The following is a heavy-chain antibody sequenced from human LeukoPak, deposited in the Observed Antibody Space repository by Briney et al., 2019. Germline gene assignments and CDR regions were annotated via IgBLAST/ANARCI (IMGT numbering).Heavy chain of an antibody. V-gene: IGHV4-39*01. D-gene: IGHD3-9*01. J-gene: IGHJ4*02. Sequence: PSETLSLTCTVSGGSISSSSYYWGWIRQPPGKGLEWIGSIYYSGSTYYNPSLKSRVTISVDTSKNQFSLKLSSVTAADTAVYYCARQSLYYDILTGYYNQFDYWGQGTLVTVSS. CDR1: GGSISSSSYY. CDR2: IYYSGST. CDR3: ARQSLYYDILTGYYNQFDY.